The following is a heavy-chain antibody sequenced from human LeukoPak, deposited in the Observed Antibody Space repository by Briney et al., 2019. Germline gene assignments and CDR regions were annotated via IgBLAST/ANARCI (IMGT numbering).Heavy chain of an antibody. CDR3: ARGISSGWTYYYDYGMDV. Sequence: ASVKVSCKASGYTFTGYYMHWVRQAPGQGLEWMGWINPNSGGTNYAQKFQGWVTMTRDTSISTAYMELSSLRSEDTAVYYCARGISSGWTYYYDYGMDVWGQGTTVTVSS. V-gene: IGHV1-2*04. J-gene: IGHJ6*02. CDR2: INPNSGGT. CDR1: GYTFTGYY. D-gene: IGHD6-19*01.